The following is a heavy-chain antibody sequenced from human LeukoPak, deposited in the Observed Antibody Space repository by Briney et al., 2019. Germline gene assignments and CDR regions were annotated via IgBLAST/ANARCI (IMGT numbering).Heavy chain of an antibody. D-gene: IGHD3-10*01. CDR1: GYTLTELS. Sequence: ASVKVSCKVSGYTLTELSMRWVRQAPGKGLEWMGGFDPEDDETIYAQKFQGRVTMTEDTSTDTAYMELSSLRSEDTAVYYCATWDYYGSGSYHNETIDYWGQGTLVTVSS. CDR3: ATWDYYGSGSYHNETIDY. J-gene: IGHJ4*02. V-gene: IGHV1-24*01. CDR2: FDPEDDET.